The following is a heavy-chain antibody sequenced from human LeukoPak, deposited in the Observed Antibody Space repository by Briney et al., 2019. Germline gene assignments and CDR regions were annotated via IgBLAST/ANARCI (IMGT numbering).Heavy chain of an antibody. CDR1: GGSISRYY. CDR2: IYYSGST. Sequence: PSETLSLTCTVSGGSISRYYWNWIRQPPGKGLEWIGYIYYSGSTDYNPSLKSRVTISVDTSKNQFSLKLSSVTAADTALYYCARLIRNSSVFNYFDLWGQGTLVTVSS. V-gene: IGHV4-59*08. J-gene: IGHJ4*02. D-gene: IGHD3-22*01. CDR3: ARLIRNSSVFNYFDL.